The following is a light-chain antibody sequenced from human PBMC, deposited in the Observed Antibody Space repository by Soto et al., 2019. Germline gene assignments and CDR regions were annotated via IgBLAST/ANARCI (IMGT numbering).Light chain of an antibody. V-gene: IGKV3-20*01. CDR2: GAS. J-gene: IGKJ2*01. CDR1: QSLSSY. Sequence: EIVLTQSPGTLSLSPGERATLSCWASQSLSSYLAWYQQKPGQAPRLLIYGASSRATGIPDRFSGSGSGTDFTLTISRLEPEDFAVYYCRQYGSSPSYTFGQGTKLEIK. CDR3: RQYGSSPSYT.